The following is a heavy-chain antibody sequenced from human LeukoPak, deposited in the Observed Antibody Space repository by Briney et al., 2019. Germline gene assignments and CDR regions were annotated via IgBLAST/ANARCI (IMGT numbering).Heavy chain of an antibody. CDR1: GYSFTSYW. CDR2: IYPGDSDT. V-gene: IGHV5-51*01. J-gene: IGHJ4*02. Sequence: GESLKISCKGSGYSFTSYWIGWVRQMPGKGLAWMGIIYPGDSDTRYSPSFQGQVTISADKSISTAYLQWSSLKASDTAMYYCARGPLESIVGVAFDYWGQGTLVTVPS. D-gene: IGHD1-26*01. CDR3: ARGPLESIVGVAFDY.